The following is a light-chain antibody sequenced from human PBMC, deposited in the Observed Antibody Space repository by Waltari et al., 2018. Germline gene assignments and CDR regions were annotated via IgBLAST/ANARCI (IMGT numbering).Light chain of an antibody. CDR2: DAS. V-gene: IGKV1-33*01. CDR3: QQYDNLQFT. CDR1: QDISNY. J-gene: IGKJ3*01. Sequence: DIQMTQSPSSLSASVGDRVTITCQASQDISNYLNWYQQKPGKAPKLLIYDASNLETGVPSRFSGSGSGTDFTFTISSLQPKDIATYYCQQYDNLQFTFGPGTKVDIK.